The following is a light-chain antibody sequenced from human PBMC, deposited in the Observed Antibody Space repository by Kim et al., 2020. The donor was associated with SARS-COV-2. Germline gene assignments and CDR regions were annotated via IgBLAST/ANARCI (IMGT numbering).Light chain of an antibody. CDR3: QAWDSSTHNYV. V-gene: IGLV3-1*01. J-gene: IGLJ1*01. Sequence: SYELTQPPSVSVSPGQTASITCSGYKLGDKYVSWYQQKPGQSPVVVICQDNQRPSGFPERFSGSNSGNTATLTISGTRAMDEADYYCQAWDSSTHNYVFGAGTKVTVL. CDR1: KLGDKY. CDR2: QDN.